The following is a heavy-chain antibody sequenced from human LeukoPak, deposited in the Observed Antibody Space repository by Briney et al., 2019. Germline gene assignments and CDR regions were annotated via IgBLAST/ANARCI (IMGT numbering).Heavy chain of an antibody. CDR1: GGSISSSSYY. CDR2: IYYSGST. D-gene: IGHD5-12*01. CDR3: ARRRRSGYDHSGDSDY. J-gene: IGHJ4*02. V-gene: IGHV4-39*01. Sequence: SETLSLTCTVSGGSISSSSYYWGWIRQPPGKGLEWIGSIYYSGSTYYSPSLKSRVTISVDTSKNQFSLKLSSVTAADAAVYYCARRRRSGYDHSGDSDYWGQGTLVTVSS.